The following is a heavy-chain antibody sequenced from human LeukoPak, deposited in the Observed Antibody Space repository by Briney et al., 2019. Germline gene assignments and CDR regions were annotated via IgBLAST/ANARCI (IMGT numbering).Heavy chain of an antibody. Sequence: SVKVSCKASGGTFSKYTISWVRQRPGRGLEWMGGITPLFGTANYAQKFQGRVTITADESASTAYMELSSLRSEDTAVYYCARDYVLRFLEWLTDYYGMDVWGQGTTVTVSS. J-gene: IGHJ6*02. CDR3: ARDYVLRFLEWLTDYYGMDV. CDR1: GGTFSKYT. D-gene: IGHD3-3*01. CDR2: ITPLFGTA. V-gene: IGHV1-69*13.